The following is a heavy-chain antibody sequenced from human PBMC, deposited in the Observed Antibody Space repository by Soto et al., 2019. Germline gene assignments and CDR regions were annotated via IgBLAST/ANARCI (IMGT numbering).Heavy chain of an antibody. CDR2: IYYSGNT. V-gene: IGHV4-61*01. CDR1: GGSVSSGSSY. J-gene: IGHJ6*03. CDR3: ASTTHKDIVVVPAATLFGDYYYMDV. D-gene: IGHD2-2*01. Sequence: SETLSLTCTVSGGSVSSGSSYRNWIRQPPGKGPEWIGFIYYSGNTNYNPSLKGRVTLSMDTSKKQFSLTLTSVTAADTAVYYCASTTHKDIVVVPAATLFGDYYYMDVWGKGTTVTVSS.